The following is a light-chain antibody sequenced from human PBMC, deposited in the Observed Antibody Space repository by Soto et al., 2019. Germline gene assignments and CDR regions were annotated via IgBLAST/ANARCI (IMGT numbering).Light chain of an antibody. CDR3: MQALEKGFT. CDR2: LGS. CDR1: QSLMHSNGFNY. V-gene: IGKV2-28*01. Sequence: DIVLTQSPRSLPVSPGEPASISCRSNQSLMHSNGFNYLAWYLQKPGQSPRLLIYLGSHRASDVSDRFTGSGSGTDFTLEISRVEAGDVGVYYCMQALEKGFTFGPGTKVDI. J-gene: IGKJ3*01.